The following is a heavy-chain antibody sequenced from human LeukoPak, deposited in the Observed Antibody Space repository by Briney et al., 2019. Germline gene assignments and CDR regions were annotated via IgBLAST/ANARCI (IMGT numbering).Heavy chain of an antibody. CDR3: ASNKRQLVLRYNWFDP. V-gene: IGHV4-30-2*01. CDR2: IYHSGST. Sequence: PSQTLSLTCAVSGGSISSGGYSWSWIRQPPGKGLEWIGYIYHSGSTYYNPSLKSRVTISVDTSKNQFSLKLSSVTAADTAVYYCASNKRQLVLRYNWFDPWGQGTLVTVSS. J-gene: IGHJ5*02. CDR1: GGSISSGGYS. D-gene: IGHD6-13*01.